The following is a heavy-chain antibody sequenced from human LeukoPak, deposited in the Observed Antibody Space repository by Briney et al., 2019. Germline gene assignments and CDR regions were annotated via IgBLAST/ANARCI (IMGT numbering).Heavy chain of an antibody. CDR3: ARDRGYSSSWPNAFDI. D-gene: IGHD6-13*01. CDR2: IYYSGST. Sequence: PSETLSLTCTVSGGSISSYYWSWIRQPPGKGLEWIGYIYYSGSTNNNPSLKSRVTISVDTSKNQFSLKLSSVTAADTAVYYCARDRGYSSSWPNAFDIWGQGTMVTVSS. CDR1: GGSISSYY. V-gene: IGHV4-59*01. J-gene: IGHJ3*02.